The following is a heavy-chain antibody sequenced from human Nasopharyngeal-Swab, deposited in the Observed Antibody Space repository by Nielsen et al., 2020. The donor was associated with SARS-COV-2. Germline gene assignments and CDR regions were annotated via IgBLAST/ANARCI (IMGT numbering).Heavy chain of an antibody. J-gene: IGHJ4*02. Sequence: ASVKVSCKASGYTFTSYGISWGRQAPGQGLEWMGWISGNIGTTNYAQNLQGRVTMTTDTSTSTAYMELRNLRSDDTAVYYCARGSTLIDYWGQGTLVTVSS. CDR3: ARGSTLIDY. CDR1: GYTFTSYG. CDR2: ISGNIGTT. V-gene: IGHV1-18*01. D-gene: IGHD1-26*01.